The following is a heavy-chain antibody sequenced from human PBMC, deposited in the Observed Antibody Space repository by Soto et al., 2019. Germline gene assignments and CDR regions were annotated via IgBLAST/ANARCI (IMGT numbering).Heavy chain of an antibody. V-gene: IGHV4-39*01. Sequence: SETLSLTCTVSGGSISSSSYYWGWIRQPPGKGLEWIGSIYYSGYTYYNTSLKSRDTISVDTSKNQLSLKLSSVTAADTALYYCARHNGPLYVGYYYDMDVWGQGTTVT. D-gene: IGHD3-16*01. CDR2: IYYSGYT. CDR1: GGSISSSSYY. J-gene: IGHJ6*02. CDR3: ARHNGPLYVGYYYDMDV.